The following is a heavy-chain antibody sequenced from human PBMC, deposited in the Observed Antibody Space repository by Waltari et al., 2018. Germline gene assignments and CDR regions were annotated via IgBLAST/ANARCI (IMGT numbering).Heavy chain of an antibody. Sequence: QVQLVQSGAEVKKPGSSVKVSCKASGGTFSSYAISWVRQAPGQGLEWMGGIIPNCGTANDAQKFQGSVTITADESTRTAYMERGSLRSEDTAVYYWAREGRGTGGVFDPWGQGTLVTVSS. D-gene: IGHD2-8*02. CDR3: AREGRGTGGVFDP. V-gene: IGHV1-69*13. J-gene: IGHJ5*02. CDR2: IIPNCGTA. CDR1: GGTFSSYA.